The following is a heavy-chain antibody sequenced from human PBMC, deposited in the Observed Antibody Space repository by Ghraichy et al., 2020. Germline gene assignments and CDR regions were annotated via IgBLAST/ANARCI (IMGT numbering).Heavy chain of an antibody. Sequence: GGSLRLSCAASGFTFSSYAMSWVRQAPGKGLEWVSAISGSGGSTYYADSVKGRFTISRDNSKNTLYLQMNSLRAEDTAVYYCASVVKRYCSGGSCYSLYYYYYMDVWGKGTTVTVSS. CDR3: ASVVKRYCSGGSCYSLYYYYYMDV. D-gene: IGHD2-15*01. V-gene: IGHV3-23*01. CDR1: GFTFSSYA. CDR2: ISGSGGST. J-gene: IGHJ6*03.